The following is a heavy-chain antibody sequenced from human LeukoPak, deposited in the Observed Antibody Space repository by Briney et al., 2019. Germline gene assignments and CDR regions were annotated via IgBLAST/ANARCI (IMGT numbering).Heavy chain of an antibody. CDR2: IYHSGST. J-gene: IGHJ4*02. Sequence: PSVTLSLTCAVSGYSISSGYYWGWIRQPPGKGLEWIGSIYHSGSTYYNPSLKSRVTISVDTSKNQFSLKLSSVTATDAAIYYCERERSSSSDYWGQGTLVTVSS. D-gene: IGHD6-6*01. V-gene: IGHV4-38-2*02. CDR3: ERERSSSSDY. CDR1: GYSISSGYY.